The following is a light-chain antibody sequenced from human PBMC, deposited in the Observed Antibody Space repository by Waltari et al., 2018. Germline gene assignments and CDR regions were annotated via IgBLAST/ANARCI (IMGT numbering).Light chain of an antibody. CDR3: AAWDDSLICPV. J-gene: IGLJ1*01. V-gene: IGLV1-47*01. Sequence: QSVLTQPPSASGVPGQRVTISCSGSSSSIGRNYVYWYQHVPGTAPKLPIYRNSQRPSGVPGRFSGSKSGTSASLAISGLRSEDEAHYYCAAWDDSLICPVFGTGTKVSVL. CDR1: SSSIGRNY. CDR2: RNS.